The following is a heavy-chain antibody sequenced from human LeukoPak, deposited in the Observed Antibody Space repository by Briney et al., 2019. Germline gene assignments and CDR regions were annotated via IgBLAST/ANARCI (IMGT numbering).Heavy chain of an antibody. Sequence: PGGSLRLSCAVSGFTFSTYWMSWVRQAPGKGLEWVSNIEQDGSQKYYVHSVKGRFTISRDNAKTSLYLQMNSLRAEDTAVYYCARDETTAEVADYWGQGTLVTVSS. D-gene: IGHD4-17*01. CDR3: ARDETTAEVADY. J-gene: IGHJ4*02. CDR2: IEQDGSQK. CDR1: GFTFSTYW. V-gene: IGHV3-7*01.